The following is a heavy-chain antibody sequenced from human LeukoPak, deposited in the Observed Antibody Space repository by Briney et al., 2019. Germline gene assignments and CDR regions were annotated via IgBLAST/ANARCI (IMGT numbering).Heavy chain of an antibody. J-gene: IGHJ4*02. Sequence: PSETLSLTCTVSGGSISSYYWSWIRQPPGKGLEWIGYIYSSGNTNYNPSLRSRVTISVDTSKNHFSLKLSSVTAADTAVYYCARHPPCGDGGLPFDYWGQGTLVTVSS. D-gene: IGHD4-17*01. CDR2: IYSSGNT. CDR1: GGSISSYY. CDR3: ARHPPCGDGGLPFDY. V-gene: IGHV4-59*01.